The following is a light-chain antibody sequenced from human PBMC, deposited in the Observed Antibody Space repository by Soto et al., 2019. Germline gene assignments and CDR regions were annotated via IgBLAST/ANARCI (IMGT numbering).Light chain of an antibody. Sequence: DIQMTHSPSSLSASVGDRVTITCRASQSISSYLNWYQQKPGKAPKLLIYAASSLQSGVPSRFSGSGSGTDFTLTISSLQPEDFATNYCQQSYSTPYAFGPGTKVDI. CDR1: QSISSY. V-gene: IGKV1-39*01. CDR3: QQSYSTPYA. J-gene: IGKJ3*01. CDR2: AAS.